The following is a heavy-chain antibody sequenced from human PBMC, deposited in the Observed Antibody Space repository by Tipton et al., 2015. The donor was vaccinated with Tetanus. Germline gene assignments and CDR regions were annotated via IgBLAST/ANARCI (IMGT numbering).Heavy chain of an antibody. CDR3: ARDVGRDYYDSSGYYMDV. CDR2: ISAHNGNT. D-gene: IGHD3-22*01. J-gene: IGHJ6*03. CDR1: GYTFTSYG. V-gene: IGHV1-18*01. Sequence: QSGAEVKKPGASVKVSCKASGYTFTSYGISWVRQAPGQGLEWMGWISAHNGNTNYAQKLQGRVTMTTDTSTSTAYMELRSLRSDDTAVYYCARDVGRDYYDSSGYYMDVWGKGTTVTVSS.